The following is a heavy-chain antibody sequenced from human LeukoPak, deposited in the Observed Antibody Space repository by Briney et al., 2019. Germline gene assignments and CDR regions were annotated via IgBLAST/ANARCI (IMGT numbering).Heavy chain of an antibody. J-gene: IGHJ1*01. CDR3: ARDRGGTYMYFQH. CDR1: GGTISSYY. CDR2: IYYSGST. Sequence: SSETLSLTCTVSGGTISSYYWSWIRQPPGKGLEWVGYIYYSGSTNYNPSLKSRVNISVDMSKHQFSLKLSSVTAADTAVYYCARDRGGTYMYFQHWGQGTLVTVSS. V-gene: IGHV4-59*12. D-gene: IGHD1-26*01.